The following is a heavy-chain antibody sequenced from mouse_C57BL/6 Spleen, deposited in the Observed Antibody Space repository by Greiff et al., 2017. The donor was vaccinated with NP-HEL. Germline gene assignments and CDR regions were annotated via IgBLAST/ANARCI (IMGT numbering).Heavy chain of an antibody. D-gene: IGHD1-1*01. J-gene: IGHJ4*01. Sequence: EVKLVESGGGLVKPGGSLKLSCAASGFTFSDYGMHWVRQAPEKGLEWVAYISSGSSTIYYADTVKGRFTISRDNAKNTLFLQMTSLRSEDTAMYYCAITTVNYAMDYWGQGTSVTVSS. CDR3: AITTVNYAMDY. CDR2: ISSGSSTI. CDR1: GFTFSDYG. V-gene: IGHV5-17*01.